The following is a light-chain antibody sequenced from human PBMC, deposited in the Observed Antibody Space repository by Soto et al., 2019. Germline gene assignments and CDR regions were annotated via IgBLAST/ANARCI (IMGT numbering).Light chain of an antibody. CDR2: ENN. CDR1: SSNIGNNY. Sequence: QSVLTQPPSVSAAPGQKVTISCSGSSSNIGNNYVSWYQQLPGTAPKLLIYENNKRPSGIPDRFSGSKSGTSATLGITGLQTGDEADYYCGNWDSSLSAGGVFGTGTKVTVL. CDR3: GNWDSSLSAGGV. V-gene: IGLV1-51*02. J-gene: IGLJ1*01.